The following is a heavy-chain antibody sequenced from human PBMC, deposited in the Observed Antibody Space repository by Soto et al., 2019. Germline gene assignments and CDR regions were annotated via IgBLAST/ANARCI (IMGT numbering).Heavy chain of an antibody. J-gene: IGHJ4*02. D-gene: IGHD3-16*01. CDR3: ARVWVAPTRFYFDY. Sequence: SGPTLVNPTQTLTLTCTFSGFSLSTTGVCVSWIRQPPGKALEWLGRIDWDDDKYYSTSLKTRLTISKDTSKNQVVLSMTNMDPVDTATYYCARVWVAPTRFYFDYWGQGTLVTVSS. CDR2: IDWDDDK. CDR1: GFSLSTTGVC. V-gene: IGHV2-70*11.